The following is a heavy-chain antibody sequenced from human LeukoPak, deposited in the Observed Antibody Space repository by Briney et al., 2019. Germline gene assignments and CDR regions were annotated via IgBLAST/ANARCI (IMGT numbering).Heavy chain of an antibody. J-gene: IGHJ6*03. V-gene: IGHV4-59*11. Sequence: SETLSLTCTVSGGSISSHYWSWIRQPPGKGLEWIGYIYYSGSTNYNPSLKSRVTISVDTSKNQFSLKLSSVTAADTAVYYCARGVGGDPYYYYYMDVWGKGTTVTVSS. CDR1: GGSISSHY. D-gene: IGHD2-21*01. CDR2: IYYSGST. CDR3: ARGVGGDPYYYYYMDV.